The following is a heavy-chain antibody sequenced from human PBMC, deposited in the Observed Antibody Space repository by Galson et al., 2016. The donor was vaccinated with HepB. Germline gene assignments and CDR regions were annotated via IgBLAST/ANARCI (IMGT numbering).Heavy chain of an antibody. CDR2: ISHDGSNK. V-gene: IGHV3-30-3*01. CDR1: GFTFSSYA. D-gene: IGHD3-3*01. Sequence: SLRLSCAASGFTFSSYAMHWVRQAPGKGLEWVAVISHDGSNKHYADSVKGRFSISRDNSKNTLFLQMNSVRAEDTAVYYCARDLPLPITIVGVVISVDDYWGQGTLVTVSS. CDR3: ARDLPLPITIVGVVISVDDY. J-gene: IGHJ4*02.